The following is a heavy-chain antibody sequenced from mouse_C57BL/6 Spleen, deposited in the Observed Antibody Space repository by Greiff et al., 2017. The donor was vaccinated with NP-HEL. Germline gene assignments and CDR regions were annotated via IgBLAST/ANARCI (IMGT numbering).Heavy chain of an antibody. Sequence: QVQLQQSGAELAKPGASVKLSCKASGYTFTSYWMHWVKQRPGQGLEWIGYINPSSGYTKYNQKFKDKATLTADKSSSTAYMQLSSLTYEDSAVYYCARERVDDYDGGAMDYWGKEPQSPSPQ. CDR1: GYTFTSYW. D-gene: IGHD2-4*01. CDR2: INPSSGYT. CDR3: ARERVDDYDGGAMDY. V-gene: IGHV1-7*01. J-gene: IGHJ4*01.